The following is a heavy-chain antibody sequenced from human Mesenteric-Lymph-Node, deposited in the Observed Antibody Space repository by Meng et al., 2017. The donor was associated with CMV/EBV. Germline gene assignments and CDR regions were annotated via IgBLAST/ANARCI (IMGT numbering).Heavy chain of an antibody. CDR2: IRYDGSNK. Sequence: GESLKISCAASGFTFSSYGMHWVRQAPGKGLEWVAFIRYDGSNKYYADSVKGRFTISRDNSKNTLYPQMNSLRAEDTAVYYCAKDGRYYDSSGYGPWGQGTLVTVSS. V-gene: IGHV3-30*02. J-gene: IGHJ5*02. D-gene: IGHD3-22*01. CDR1: GFTFSSYG. CDR3: AKDGRYYDSSGYGP.